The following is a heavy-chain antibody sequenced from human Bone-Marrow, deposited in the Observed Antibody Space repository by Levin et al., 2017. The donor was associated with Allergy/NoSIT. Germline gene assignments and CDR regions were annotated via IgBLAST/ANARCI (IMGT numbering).Heavy chain of an antibody. D-gene: IGHD3/OR15-3a*01. Sequence: SLKISCATSGFTFDDYAMHWVRQVPGKGLEWVSGISWNSGNTVYADSVKGRFTISRDNAKNSLHLQMTSLRPEDTALYYCAKDSDFPNSDKEIEYYYYGMDVWGQGTTVTVSS. J-gene: IGHJ6*02. V-gene: IGHV3-9*01. CDR1: GFTFDDYA. CDR2: ISWNSGNT. CDR3: AKDSDFPNSDKEIEYYYYGMDV.